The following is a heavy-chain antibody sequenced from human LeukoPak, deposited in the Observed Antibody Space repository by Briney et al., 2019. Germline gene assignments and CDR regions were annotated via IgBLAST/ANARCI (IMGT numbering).Heavy chain of an antibody. Sequence: SETLSLTCAVYGGSFSGYYWSWIRQPPGKGLEWIGEINHSGSTNYNPSLKSRVTISVDTSKNQFSLKLSSVTAADTAVYYCAREGQWLVPWAAFDIWGQGTMVAVSS. CDR1: GGSFSGYY. CDR2: INHSGST. D-gene: IGHD6-19*01. V-gene: IGHV4-34*01. J-gene: IGHJ3*02. CDR3: AREGQWLVPWAAFDI.